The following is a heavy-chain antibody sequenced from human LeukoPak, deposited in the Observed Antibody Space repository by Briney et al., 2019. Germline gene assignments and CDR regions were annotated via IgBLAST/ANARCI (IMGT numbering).Heavy chain of an antibody. CDR2: ISHDGNNE. D-gene: IGHD6-6*01. J-gene: IGHJ4*02. CDR1: GITFSSYG. CDR3: AKDQNSSSSARTLDY. Sequence: GGSLRLSCAASGITFSSYGMYWVRQAPGKGLEWVAVISHDGNNEYYADSVKGRFTISKDNSENTLYLQMNSLRTDDTAMYYCAKDQNSSSSARTLDYWGQGTLVTVSS. V-gene: IGHV3-30*18.